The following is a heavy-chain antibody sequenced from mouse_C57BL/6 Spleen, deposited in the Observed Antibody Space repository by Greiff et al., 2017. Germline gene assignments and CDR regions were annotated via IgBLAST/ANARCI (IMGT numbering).Heavy chain of an antibody. CDR3: AIDYNAVVADY. CDR2: ILPSDSDT. J-gene: IGHJ2*01. Sequence: QVHVNQPGAELLQPGASVKVSCKASGYTFPSSWMHWVKQRPGQGLEWIGRILPSDSDTTYNQKLKGKDTITEDKSTRTAYMQLSMLTSEDSAVYYCAIDYNAVVADYWGQGTTLTVSS. V-gene: IGHV1-74*01. D-gene: IGHD1-1*01. CDR1: GYTFPSSW.